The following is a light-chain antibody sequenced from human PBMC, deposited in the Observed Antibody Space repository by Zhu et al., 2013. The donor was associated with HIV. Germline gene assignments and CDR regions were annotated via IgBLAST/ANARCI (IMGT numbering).Light chain of an antibody. CDR1: QSISSW. V-gene: IGKV1-5*03. CDR2: KAS. Sequence: DIQMTQSPSTLSASVGDRVTITCRASQSISSWLAWYQQKPGKAPKVLIYKASTLESGVPSRFSGSGSGTAFTLTISSLQPEXXLTNLLLYNLRLNQFRYLRFG. J-gene: IGKJ2*03. CDR3: LYNLRLNQFRYLR.